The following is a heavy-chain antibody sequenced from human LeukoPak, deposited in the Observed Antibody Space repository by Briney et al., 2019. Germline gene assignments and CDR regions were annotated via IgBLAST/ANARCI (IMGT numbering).Heavy chain of an antibody. CDR3: ARDGIHEVVVIKPLPVDYYGMDV. CDR2: ISYDGSNK. J-gene: IGHJ6*02. Sequence: QPGRSLRLSCAASGFTFSSYAMHWVRQAPGKGLEWVAVISYDGSNKYYADSVKGRFTISRDNSKNTLYLQMNSLRAEDTAVYYCARDGIHEVVVIKPLPVDYYGMDVWGQGTTVTVSS. CDR1: GFTFSSYA. V-gene: IGHV3-30-3*01. D-gene: IGHD3-22*01.